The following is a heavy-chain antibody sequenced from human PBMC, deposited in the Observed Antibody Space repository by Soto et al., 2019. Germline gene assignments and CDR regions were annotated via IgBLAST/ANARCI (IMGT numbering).Heavy chain of an antibody. CDR3: ARDPIFGVVMDNNWLDP. V-gene: IGHV3-74*01. CDR2: INSDGSST. D-gene: IGHD3-3*01. J-gene: IGHJ5*02. Sequence: GGSLRLSCAASGFTFSSYWMHWVRQAPGKGLVWVSRINSDGSSTSYADSVKGRFTISRDNAKNTLYLQMNSLRAEDTAVYYCARDPIFGVVMDNNWLDPWGQGTLVTVSS. CDR1: GFTFSSYW.